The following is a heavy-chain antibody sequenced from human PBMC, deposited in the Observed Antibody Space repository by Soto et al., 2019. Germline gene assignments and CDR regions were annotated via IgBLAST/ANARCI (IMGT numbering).Heavy chain of an antibody. Sequence: QVQLQESGPGLVKPSETLSLTCTVSGGSISSYYWSWIRQPPGKGLEWIGYIYYNGSTNYNPSLMGRVTSSVDTSKNQYSLKLSGVTAADTAVYYCARDTGYYGSGSHYYYGMDVWGQGTTVTVSS. V-gene: IGHV4-59*01. J-gene: IGHJ6*02. CDR1: GGSISSYY. CDR3: ARDTGYYGSGSHYYYGMDV. CDR2: IYYNGST. D-gene: IGHD3-10*01.